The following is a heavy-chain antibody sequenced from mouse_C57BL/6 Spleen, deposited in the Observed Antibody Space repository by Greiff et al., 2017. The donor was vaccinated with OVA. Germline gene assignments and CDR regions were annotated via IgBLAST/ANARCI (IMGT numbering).Heavy chain of an antibody. CDR3: ARSYYSFAY. V-gene: IGHV1-64*01. CDR2: IHPNSGST. Sequence: QVQLQQPGAELVKPGASVKLSCKASGYTFTSYWMHWVKQRPGQGLEWIGMIHPNSGSTNYNEKLKSKATLTVDKSSSTAYMQLSSLTSEDSAVYYCARSYYSFAYWGQGTLVTVSA. CDR1: GYTFTSYW. J-gene: IGHJ3*01. D-gene: IGHD2-10*01.